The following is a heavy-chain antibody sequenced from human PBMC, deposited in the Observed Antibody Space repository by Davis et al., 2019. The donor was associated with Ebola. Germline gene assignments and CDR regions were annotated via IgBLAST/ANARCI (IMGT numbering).Heavy chain of an antibody. J-gene: IGHJ4*02. CDR1: GFTFSSYS. CDR2: ISSSSSYI. V-gene: IGHV3-21*01. Sequence: GESLKISCAASGFTFSSYSMNWVRQAPGKGLEWVSSISSSSSYIYYADSVKGRFTISRDNSKNMLYLQMGSLRAEDMAVYYCARAGQMSLFNDYWGQGTLVTVSS. CDR3: ARAGQMSLFNDY.